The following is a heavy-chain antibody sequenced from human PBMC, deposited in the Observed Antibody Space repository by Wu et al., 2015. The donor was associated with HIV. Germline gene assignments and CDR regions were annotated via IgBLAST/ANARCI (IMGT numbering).Heavy chain of an antibody. CDR2: TA. V-gene: IGHV1-69*01. D-gene: IGHD6-13*01. J-gene: IGHJ4*02. Sequence: TATYAQSFQGRVTITSDESTSIGYMELTSLRSDDTAVYYCARGFSSTWYDRFDLWGQGTLVTVSS. CDR3: ARGFSSTWYDRFDL.